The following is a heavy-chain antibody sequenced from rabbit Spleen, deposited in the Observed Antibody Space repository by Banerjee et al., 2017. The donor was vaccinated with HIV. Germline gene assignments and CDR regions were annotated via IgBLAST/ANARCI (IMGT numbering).Heavy chain of an antibody. CDR1: GFSFSNSYY. D-gene: IGHD8-1*01. Sequence: QSLEESGGGLVQPEGSLTLTCTASGFSFSNSYYMCWVRQAPGKGLEWIGCVWSGSIGNTYYASWAKGRFTISKTSSTTVTLQMTSLTAADTATYFCARDAGTSFSTYGMDLWGQGTLVTVS. V-gene: IGHV1S40*01. J-gene: IGHJ6*01. CDR3: ARDAGTSFSTYGMDL. CDR2: VWSGSIGNT.